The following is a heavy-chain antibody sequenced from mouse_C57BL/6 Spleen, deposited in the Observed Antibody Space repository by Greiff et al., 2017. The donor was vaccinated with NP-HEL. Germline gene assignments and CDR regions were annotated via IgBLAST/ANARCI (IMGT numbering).Heavy chain of an antibody. CDR3: ARTITTVVNYFDY. CDR2: ISSGGSYT. Sequence: DVKLVESGGDLVKPGGSLKLSCAASGFTFSSYGMSWVRQTPDKRLEWVATISSGGSYTYYPDSVKGRFTISRDNAKNTLYLQMSSLKSEDTAMYYCARTITTVVNYFDYWGQGTTLTVSS. J-gene: IGHJ2*01. CDR1: GFTFSSYG. V-gene: IGHV5-6*02. D-gene: IGHD1-1*01.